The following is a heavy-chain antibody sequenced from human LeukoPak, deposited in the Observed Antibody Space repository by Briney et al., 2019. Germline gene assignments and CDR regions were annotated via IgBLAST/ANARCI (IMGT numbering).Heavy chain of an antibody. D-gene: IGHD4-23*01. Sequence: SETLSLTCSVSGDSISYFYWSWIRQAAGKGLEWIGRISSSGNTDYNASLKSRVTMSVDTSKNQLSLKVISATAEDTAVYYCARGLIQAGGNDFDYWGQGTMVTVSS. CDR2: ISSSGNT. V-gene: IGHV4-4*07. CDR3: ARGLIQAGGNDFDY. J-gene: IGHJ4*02. CDR1: GDSISYFY.